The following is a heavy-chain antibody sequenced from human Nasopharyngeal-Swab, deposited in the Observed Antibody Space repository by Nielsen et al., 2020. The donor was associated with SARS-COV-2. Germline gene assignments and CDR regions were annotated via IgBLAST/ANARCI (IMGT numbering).Heavy chain of an antibody. D-gene: IGHD3-3*01. CDR3: AKDAAYYDFWSGYSSEASYYYYYYMDV. CDR2: ILYDGSNK. V-gene: IGHV3-30*18. J-gene: IGHJ6*03. CDR1: GFTFSSYG. Sequence: GGSLRLSCAASGFTFSSYGMHWVRQAPGKGLEWVAVILYDGSNKYYADSVKGRFTISRDNSKNTLYLQMNSLRAEDTAVYYCAKDAAYYDFWSGYSSEASYYYYYYMDVWGKGTTVAVSS.